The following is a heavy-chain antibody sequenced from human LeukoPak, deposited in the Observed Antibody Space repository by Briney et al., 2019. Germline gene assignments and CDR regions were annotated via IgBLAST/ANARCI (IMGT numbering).Heavy chain of an antibody. J-gene: IGHJ3*02. Sequence: ASVKVSCKASGYTFTSYGISWVRQAPGQGLEWMGWISAYNGNTNYAQKFQGRVTITADESTSTAYMELSSLRSEDTAVYYCASGLEYSSSLDAFDIWGQGTMVTVSS. CDR3: ASGLEYSSSLDAFDI. CDR1: GYTFTSYG. D-gene: IGHD6-6*01. CDR2: ISAYNGNT. V-gene: IGHV1-18*01.